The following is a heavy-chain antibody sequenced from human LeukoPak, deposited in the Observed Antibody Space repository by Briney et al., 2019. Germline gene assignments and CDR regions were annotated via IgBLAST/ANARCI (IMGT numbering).Heavy chain of an antibody. CDR1: GFTFSSYA. CDR2: ISGSGGST. CDR3: AKDPYGSGSYYGNYFDY. V-gene: IGHV3-23*01. Sequence: GGSLRLSCAASGFTFSSYATSWVRQAPGKGLEWVSAISGSGGSTYYADSVKGRFTISRDNSKNTLYLQMNSLRAEDTAVYYCAKDPYGSGSYYGNYFDYWGQGTLVTVSS. D-gene: IGHD3-10*01. J-gene: IGHJ4*02.